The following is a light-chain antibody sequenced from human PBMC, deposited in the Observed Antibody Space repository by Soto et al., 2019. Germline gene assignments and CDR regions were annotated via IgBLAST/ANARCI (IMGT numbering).Light chain of an antibody. CDR1: QSISRW. J-gene: IGKJ3*01. CDR3: QHYNNYPFT. Sequence: DIQMTQSPSTLSASVGDRVTISYRASQSISRWVAWYQQKPGRAPKLLIYDASTLERGVSFRFIGSGSGTEFSLTITSLQPDDLATYYCQHYNNYPFTFGPGTKVDIK. CDR2: DAS. V-gene: IGKV1-5*01.